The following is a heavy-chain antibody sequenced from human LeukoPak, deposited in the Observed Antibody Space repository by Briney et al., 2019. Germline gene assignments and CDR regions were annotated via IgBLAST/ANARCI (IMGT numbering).Heavy chain of an antibody. D-gene: IGHD2-2*02. CDR2: IIPIFGTA. CDR3: ARGQPLLYPNWFDP. Sequence: ASVKVSCKASGGTFSSYAISWVRQAPGQGLEWMGGIIPIFGTANYAQKFQGRVTITADESTSTAYMELSSLRSEDTAVYYCARGQPLLYPNWFDPWGQGTLVTVSS. CDR1: GGTFSSYA. J-gene: IGHJ5*02. V-gene: IGHV1-69*13.